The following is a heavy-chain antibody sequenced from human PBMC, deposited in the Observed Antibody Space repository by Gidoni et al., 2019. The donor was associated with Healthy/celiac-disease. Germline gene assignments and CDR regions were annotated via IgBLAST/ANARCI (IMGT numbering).Heavy chain of an antibody. CDR1: GFTFSSYG. J-gene: IGHJ4*02. CDR2: ISYDGSNK. CDR3: AKGSSGSGDYFDY. V-gene: IGHV3-30*18. D-gene: IGHD1-26*01. Sequence: QVQLVEPGGGVVQPGRSLRLSCAASGFTFSSYGMHWVRQAPGKGLEWVAVISYDGSNKYYADSVKGRFTISRDNSKNTLYLQMNSLRAEDTAVYYCAKGSSGSGDYFDYWGQGTLVTVSS.